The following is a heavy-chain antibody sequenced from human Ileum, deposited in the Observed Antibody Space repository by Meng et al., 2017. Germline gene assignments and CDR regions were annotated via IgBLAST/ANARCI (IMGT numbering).Heavy chain of an antibody. Sequence: QGQLQERGPGLVKPSDTLSLTCAVSGGSIESNNWWTWIRQPPGQGLEWIGEVYHSGSTHYNPSLQSRVTISIDNSKNRFSLSLNSVTAADTAIYYCARADYVRYFDLWGRGTLVTVSS. CDR2: VYHSGST. V-gene: IGHV4-4*02. J-gene: IGHJ2*01. CDR1: GGSIESNNW. D-gene: IGHD3-10*02. CDR3: ARADYVRYFDL.